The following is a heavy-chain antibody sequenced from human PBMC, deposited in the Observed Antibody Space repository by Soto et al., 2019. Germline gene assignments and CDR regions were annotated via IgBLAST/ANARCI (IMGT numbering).Heavy chain of an antibody. CDR3: ASHSSRARFGP. Sequence: GASVKVSCKAPRYIFTAYFMHWVRQAPGQGLEWMGWINPNNGATHYGLSFQGRVTMTRDTSISTAYMELSSLRSDDTSVYYCASHSSRARFGPWGQGPLGTVAS. CDR1: RYIFTAYF. V-gene: IGHV1-2*02. CDR2: INPNNGAT. D-gene: IGHD2-15*01. J-gene: IGHJ5*02.